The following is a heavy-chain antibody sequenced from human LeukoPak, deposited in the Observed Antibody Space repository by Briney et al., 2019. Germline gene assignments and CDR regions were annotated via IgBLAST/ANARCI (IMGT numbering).Heavy chain of an antibody. CDR1: GGSISSSSYY. CDR3: ARRAYDFWSGYYQYYFDY. Sequence: PSETLSLTCTVSGGSISSSSYYWGWIRQPPGKGLEWIGSIYYSGSTYYNPSLKSRVTLSVDTSKNQFSLKLSSVTAADTAVYYCARRAYDFWSGYYQYYFDYWGQGTLVTVSS. J-gene: IGHJ4*02. D-gene: IGHD3-3*01. CDR2: IYYSGST. V-gene: IGHV4-39*01.